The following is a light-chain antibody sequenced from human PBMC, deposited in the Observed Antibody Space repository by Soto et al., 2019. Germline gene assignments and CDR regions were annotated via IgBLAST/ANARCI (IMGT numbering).Light chain of an antibody. CDR3: SSFTSSLTLVK. V-gene: IGLV2-14*01. J-gene: IGLJ2*01. CDR1: SSDVGGYNY. CDR2: EVT. Sequence: QSALTQPASVSGSPGQSITISCSGTSSDVGGYNYVSWYQQHPGRAPKLIIYEVTNRPSGVSNRFSGSKSGNTASLTISGLQAEDEADYYCSSFTSSLTLVKFGGGTKVTVL.